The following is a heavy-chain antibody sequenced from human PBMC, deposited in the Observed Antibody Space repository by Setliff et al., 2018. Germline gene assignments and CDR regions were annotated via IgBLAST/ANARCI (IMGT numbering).Heavy chain of an antibody. D-gene: IGHD2-8*01. J-gene: IGHJ4*02. CDR1: GFTVNTNY. CDR3: GTNSDSMHYIDF. CDR2: TYRDGST. Sequence: GGSLRLSCAASGFTVNTNYMTWVRQAPGKGLEWVSITYRDGSTYYAESVKGRFTLSRDSTKNTLSLQMNSLRVEDTAFYYCGTNSDSMHYIDFWGQGTLVTAPQ. V-gene: IGHV3-66*01.